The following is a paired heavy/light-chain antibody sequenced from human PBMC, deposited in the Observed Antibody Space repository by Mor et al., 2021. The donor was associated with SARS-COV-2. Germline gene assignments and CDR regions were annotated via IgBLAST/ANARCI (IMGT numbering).Heavy chain of an antibody. CDR1: GFTFSSYG. D-gene: IGHD3-3*01. CDR3: AREGELRFLEWPPPIDY. J-gene: IGHJ4*02. CDR2: IWYDGSNK. Sequence: QVQLVESGGGVVQPGRSLRLSCAASGFTFSSYGMHWVRQTPGKGLEWVAVIWYDGSNKYYADSVKGRFTISRDNSKNTLYLQMNSLRAEDTAVYYCAREGELRFLEWPPPIDYWGQGTLVTVSS. V-gene: IGHV3-33*01.
Light chain of an antibody. V-gene: IGLV3-19*01. CDR1: SLRNYY. CDR2: DKS. J-gene: IGLJ2*01. Sequence: SSELTQDPAVSVALGQTVRITCQGDSLRNYYAGWYQQKPGQAPVLVIYDKSSRPSGIPDRFSGSSSGKTASLTLTGAQAEDEADYYCNSRDTSGNHWVFGGGTKLTVL. CDR3: NSRDTSGNHWV.